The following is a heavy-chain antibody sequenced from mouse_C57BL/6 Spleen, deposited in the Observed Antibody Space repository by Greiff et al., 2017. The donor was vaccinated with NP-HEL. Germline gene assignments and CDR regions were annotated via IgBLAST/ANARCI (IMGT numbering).Heavy chain of an antibody. CDR1: GFTFSSYG. V-gene: IGHV5-6*01. D-gene: IGHD3-2*02. CDR2: ISSGGSYT. J-gene: IGHJ4*01. Sequence: EVHLVESGGDLVKPGGSLKLSCAASGFTFSSYGMSWVRQTPDKRLEWVATISSGGSYTYYPDSVKGRLTISRDNAKNTLYLQMSSLKSEDTAMYYCARHKGSSRYTYYAMDYRGQGTSVTVSS. CDR3: ARHKGSSRYTYYAMDY.